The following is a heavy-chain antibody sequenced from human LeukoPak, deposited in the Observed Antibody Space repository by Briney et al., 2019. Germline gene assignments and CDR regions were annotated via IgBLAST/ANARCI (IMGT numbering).Heavy chain of an antibody. V-gene: IGHV3-66*02. CDR2: LYSAGTT. CDR1: GFTVGSNY. Sequence: GGSLRLSCAASGFTVGSNYMSWVRQAPGKGLQWVSFLYSAGTTYYADSVKGRFTISRDDSKNTVYLQMNSLTTEDTAVYYCARALYGSGSYLIAWGQGTLVTVSS. CDR3: ARALYGSGSYLIA. D-gene: IGHD3-10*01. J-gene: IGHJ4*02.